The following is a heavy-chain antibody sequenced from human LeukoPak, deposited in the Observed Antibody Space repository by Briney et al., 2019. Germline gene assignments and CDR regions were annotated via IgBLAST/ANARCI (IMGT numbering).Heavy chain of an antibody. V-gene: IGHV4-4*02. CDR1: GGSISSSNW. J-gene: IGHJ4*03. D-gene: IGHD6-19*01. CDR3: ERNSFSGWSEYSFDY. CDR2: IYYSGCT. Sequence: SETLSLTCAVSGGSISSSNWWSWLRQPPGKGLGWSCVIYYSGCTNYNPSLKSRVTISGDKSKKPLSLKLESVTAEDTAVYYCERNSFSGWSEYSFDYWGQGTMVTVSS.